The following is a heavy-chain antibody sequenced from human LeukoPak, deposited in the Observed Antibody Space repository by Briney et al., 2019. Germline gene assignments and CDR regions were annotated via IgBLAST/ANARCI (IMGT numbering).Heavy chain of an antibody. CDR1: GFTFSSYA. D-gene: IGHD6-19*01. CDR2: ISASDGST. J-gene: IGHJ4*02. V-gene: IGHV3-23*01. CDR3: AKLTSGWFEDF. Sequence: GGSLRLSCAASGFTFSSYAMTWVRQAPGKGREWVSAISASDGSTYYVDSVKGRFTISSDFSKNTLYLQMNSLRAEDTAVYYCAKLTSGWFEDFWGQGTLVTVSS.